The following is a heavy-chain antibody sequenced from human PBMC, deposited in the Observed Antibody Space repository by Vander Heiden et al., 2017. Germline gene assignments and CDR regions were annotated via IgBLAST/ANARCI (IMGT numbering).Heavy chain of an antibody. J-gene: IGHJ3*02. CDR3: TFIPLLGGNESDAFDI. CDR2: IKSKTDGGTT. V-gene: IGHV3-15*01. CDR1: GFPSSNPR. Sequence: EVQLLTSGGGLVKPWRSLRLCCAASGFPSSNPRMRWVRQAPGKGLEWVGRIKSKTDGGTTDYAAPVKGRFTISRDDSKNTLYLQMNRLKAEDTAVYYCTFIPLLGGNESDAFDIWGKGTMVTVSS. D-gene: IGHD2-15*01.